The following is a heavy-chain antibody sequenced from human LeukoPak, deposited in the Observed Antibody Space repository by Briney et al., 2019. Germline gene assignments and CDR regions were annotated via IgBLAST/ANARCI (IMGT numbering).Heavy chain of an antibody. D-gene: IGHD2-15*01. J-gene: IGHJ4*02. CDR3: ARAYCSGGSCYSLFDY. V-gene: IGHV1-18*01. CDR1: GYTFTGYG. CDR2: ISAYNGNT. Sequence: ASVKVSCKASGYTFTGYGISWVRQAPGQGLEWMGWISAYNGNTIYAQKLQGRVTMTTDTSTSTAYMELRSLRSDDTAVYYCARAYCSGGSCYSLFDYWGQGTLVTVSS.